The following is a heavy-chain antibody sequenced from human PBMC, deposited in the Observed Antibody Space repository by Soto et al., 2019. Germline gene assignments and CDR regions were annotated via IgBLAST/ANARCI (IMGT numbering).Heavy chain of an antibody. CDR1: GYTFTGYD. CDR2: ISPNSGDT. J-gene: IGHJ4*02. D-gene: IGHD2-2*01. V-gene: IGHV1-2*04. Sequence: ASVKVSCKASGYTFTGYDMHWVRQAPGQGLEWMGWISPNSGDTNYAQKFQGWITMTRDTSISTAYMELSRLRSDDTAVYYCARTHCSSISCYVGSWDYWGQGTLVTVSS. CDR3: ARTHCSSISCYVGSWDY.